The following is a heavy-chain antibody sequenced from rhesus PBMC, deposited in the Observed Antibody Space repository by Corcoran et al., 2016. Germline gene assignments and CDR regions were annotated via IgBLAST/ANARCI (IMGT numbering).Heavy chain of an antibody. CDR3: ARSNTYYYGSGYSYFDY. J-gene: IGHJ4*01. Sequence: QVQLQESGPGLVKPSETLSLTCAVSGGSISSSNWWSWIRQPPGQGLEWIGYISGSSGSTYYNPSLKSRVTISQDTSKNQFSLKLSSVTAADTAVYYCARSNTYYYGSGYSYFDYWGQGVLVTVSS. CDR1: GGSISSSNW. D-gene: IGHD3-28*01. V-gene: IGHV4-65*02. CDR2: ISGSSGST.